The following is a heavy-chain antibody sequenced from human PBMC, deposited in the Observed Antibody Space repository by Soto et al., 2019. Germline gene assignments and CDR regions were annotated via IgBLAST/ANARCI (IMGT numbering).Heavy chain of an antibody. CDR2: TSGSGSAT. D-gene: IGHD3-3*01. V-gene: IGHV3-23*01. CDR3: AKGLHYDFWSGYSHHFDS. Sequence: GSLRLSCAASVFTCSTYGMTWVRQIAGKGLEWVSATSGSGSATYYADSVKGRFTISRDNLDNILYLQMNSLRAEDTAIYYCAKGLHYDFWSGYSHHFDSWGQGTQVTVSS. CDR1: VFTCSTYG. J-gene: IGHJ4*02.